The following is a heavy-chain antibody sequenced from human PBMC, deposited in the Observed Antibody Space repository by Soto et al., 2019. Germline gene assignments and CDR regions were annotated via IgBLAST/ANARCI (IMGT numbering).Heavy chain of an antibody. D-gene: IGHD2-2*02. CDR3: ANDALGHRYINCFDP. V-gene: IGHV3-9*01. J-gene: IGHJ5*02. CDR2: ISLNSGSI. Sequence: PGGSLRLSCAASGFTFDDYAMHWVRQAPGKGLEWVSGISLNSGSIGYADSVKGRFTISRDNAKNTLYLQMNSLRAEDTALYYCANDALGHRYINCFDPWGQGPLVTVSS. CDR1: GFTFDDYA.